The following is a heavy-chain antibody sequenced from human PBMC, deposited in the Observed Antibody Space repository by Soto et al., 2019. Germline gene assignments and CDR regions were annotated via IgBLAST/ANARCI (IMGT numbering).Heavy chain of an antibody. CDR1: GFTFSSYA. J-gene: IGHJ3*02. D-gene: IGHD3-3*01. Sequence: GGSLRLSCAASGFTFSSYAMSWVRQAPGKGLEWVSAISGSGGSTYYAGSVKGRFTISRDNSKNTLYLQMNSLRAEDTAVYYCRFLEWPDAFDIWGQGTMVTVSS. V-gene: IGHV3-23*01. CDR2: ISGSGGST. CDR3: RFLEWPDAFDI.